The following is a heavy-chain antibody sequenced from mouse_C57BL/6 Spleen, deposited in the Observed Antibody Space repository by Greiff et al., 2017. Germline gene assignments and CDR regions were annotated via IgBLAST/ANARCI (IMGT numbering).Heavy chain of an antibody. D-gene: IGHD2-12*01. CDR1: GYAFSSSW. CDR3: ARGYSSWFAY. J-gene: IGHJ3*01. V-gene: IGHV1-82*01. CDR2: IYPGDGDT. Sequence: VKLMESGPELVKPGASVKISCKASGYAFSSSWMNWVKQRPGKGLEWIGRIYPGDGDTNYNGKFKGKATLTADKSSSTAYMQLSSLTSEDSAVYFCARGYSSWFAYWGQGTLVTVSA.